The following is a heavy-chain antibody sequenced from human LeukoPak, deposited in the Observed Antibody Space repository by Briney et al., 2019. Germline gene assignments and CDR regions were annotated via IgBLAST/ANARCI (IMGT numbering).Heavy chain of an antibody. CDR1: GFTFSNYA. V-gene: IGHV3-23*01. CDR3: AKEGTVAGTGYFDY. CDR2: ITGGDNT. Sequence: GGSLRLSCAASGFTFSNYAMSWVRQPPGKGLEGVSAITGGDNTYYADSVKGRFTISGDNSKNTLYLQMNSLRAEDTAIYYCAKEGTVAGTGYFDYWGQGALVTVSS. J-gene: IGHJ4*02. D-gene: IGHD6-19*01.